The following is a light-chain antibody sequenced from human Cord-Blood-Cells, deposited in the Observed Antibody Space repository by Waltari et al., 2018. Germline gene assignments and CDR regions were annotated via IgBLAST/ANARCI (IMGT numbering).Light chain of an antibody. Sequence: EIVLTQSPATLSLSPGERATLSCRASQSVSSYLAWYQQKPGQAPRLLIYDASNRATGIPARFSVSGSGTDFTLTISSREPEDFAVYYCQQRSNLTPALTFGGGTKVEIK. J-gene: IGKJ4*01. CDR1: QSVSSY. CDR3: QQRSNLTPALT. V-gene: IGKV3-11*01. CDR2: DAS.